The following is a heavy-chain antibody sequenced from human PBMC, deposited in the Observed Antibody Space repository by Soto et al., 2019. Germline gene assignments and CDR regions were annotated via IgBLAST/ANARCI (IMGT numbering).Heavy chain of an antibody. CDR2: IYTSGST. Sequence: PSETLSLTCTVSGGSISSYCWSWIRQPAGKXLEWIGRIYTSGSTNYNPSLKSRVTMSVDTSKNQFSLKLSSVTAADTAVYYCARVVGDFWSGYYTGYAFDIWGQGTMVTV. CDR3: ARVVGDFWSGYYTGYAFDI. V-gene: IGHV4-4*07. CDR1: GGSISSYC. J-gene: IGHJ3*02. D-gene: IGHD3-3*01.